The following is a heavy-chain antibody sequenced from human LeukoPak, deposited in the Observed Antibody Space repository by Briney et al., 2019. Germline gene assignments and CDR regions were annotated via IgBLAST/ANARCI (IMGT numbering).Heavy chain of an antibody. Sequence: ASVKVSCKASEYSFTGYYLHWVRQAPGQGLGWMGWINPNSGGTDFAQKFQGRVTMTRDTSITTAYMELSSLRSDDTAIYYCARDIWAGGATIEYWGQGTLVTASS. CDR2: INPNSGGT. V-gene: IGHV1-2*02. D-gene: IGHD1-26*01. CDR3: ARDIWAGGATIEY. J-gene: IGHJ4*02. CDR1: EYSFTGYY.